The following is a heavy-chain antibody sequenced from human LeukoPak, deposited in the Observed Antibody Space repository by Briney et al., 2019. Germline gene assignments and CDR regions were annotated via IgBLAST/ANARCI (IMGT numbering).Heavy chain of an antibody. CDR3: AREGGLIAVAGLDAFDI. J-gene: IGHJ3*02. CDR2: ISSSSSYI. V-gene: IGHV3-21*01. Sequence: PGGSLRLSCAASGFTFSSYSMNWVRQAPGKGLEWVSPISSSSSYIYYADSVKGRFTISRDNAKNSLYLQMNSLRAEDTAVYYCAREGGLIAVAGLDAFDIWGQGTMVTVSS. D-gene: IGHD6-19*01. CDR1: GFTFSSYS.